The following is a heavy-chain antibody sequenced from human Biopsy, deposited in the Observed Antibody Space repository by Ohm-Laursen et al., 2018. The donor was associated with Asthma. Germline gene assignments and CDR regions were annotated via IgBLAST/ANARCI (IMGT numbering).Heavy chain of an antibody. CDR3: ARCQVGYSSGWSLLLKKIYYSGMDV. CDR2: IVTVFGTT. J-gene: IGHJ6*02. CDR1: GGTFSNFA. V-gene: IGHV1-69*01. Sequence: SSAKVSCKAPGGTFSNFAISWVRQAPGQGLEWLGGIVTVFGTTNYAQKFQGRVTITADESTSTAYMEVTSLRSEDTAIYYCARCQVGYSSGWSLLLKKIYYSGMDVWGQGTAVTVSS. D-gene: IGHD6-19*01.